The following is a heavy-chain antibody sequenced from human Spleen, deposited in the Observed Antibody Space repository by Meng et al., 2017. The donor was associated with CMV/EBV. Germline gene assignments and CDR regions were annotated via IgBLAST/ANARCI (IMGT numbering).Heavy chain of an antibody. CDR3: ARDLSPGDPAFDY. V-gene: IGHV4-4*07. D-gene: IGHD7-27*01. J-gene: IGHJ4*02. CDR1: GGSISSYY. Sequence: QVQLQESGPGLVKPSETLSLTCTVSGGSISSYYWSWIRQPAGKGLEWIGRIYSSGSNNYNPSLKSRVTMSVDTSKNQFSLKLSSVAAADTAVYYCARDLSPGDPAFDYWGQGTLVTVSS. CDR2: IYSSGSN.